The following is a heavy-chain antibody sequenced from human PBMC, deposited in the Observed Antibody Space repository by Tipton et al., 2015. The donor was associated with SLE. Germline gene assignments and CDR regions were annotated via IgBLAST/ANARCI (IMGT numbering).Heavy chain of an antibody. Sequence: SLRLSCAASGFTFSSYAMHWVRQAPGKGLEYVSAISSNGGSTYYADSVKGRFTISRDNSKNTLYLQMSSLRAEDTAVYYCVKGGCSSTSCYGGYWFDPWGQGTLVTVSS. CDR3: VKGGCSSTSCYGGYWFDP. J-gene: IGHJ5*02. CDR2: ISSNGGST. CDR1: GFTFSSYA. V-gene: IGHV3-64D*06. D-gene: IGHD2-2*01.